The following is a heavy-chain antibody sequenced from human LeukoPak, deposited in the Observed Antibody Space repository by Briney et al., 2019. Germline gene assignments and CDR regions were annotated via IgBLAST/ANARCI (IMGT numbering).Heavy chain of an antibody. V-gene: IGHV3-15*01. CDR2: IKSKTDGGTI. CDR3: TSPGRNYYYYKGVDV. J-gene: IGHJ6*02. D-gene: IGHD1-1*01. CDR1: GVAFSNAW. Sequence: GGSLRLSCAASGVAFSNAWMSWVRQAPGKGLEWVGRIKSKTDGGTIDYAAPVKGRFTISRDDSKNILYLQMNSLKIEDTAVYYCTSPGRNYYYYKGVDVWGQGTTVTVSS.